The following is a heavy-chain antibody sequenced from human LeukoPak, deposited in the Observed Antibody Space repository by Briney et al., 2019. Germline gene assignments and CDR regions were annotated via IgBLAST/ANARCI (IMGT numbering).Heavy chain of an antibody. V-gene: IGHV3-33*06. CDR1: GFTFSSYG. D-gene: IGHD1-26*01. CDR2: IWCDGSNR. Sequence: GGSLRLSCEASGFTFSSYGMHWVRQAPGKGLEWVAVIWCDGSNRYYADSVKGRFTISRDNSKNTLNLQMNSLRAEDTAVYYCAKDRAVGATNYCDYWGQGALVTVSS. J-gene: IGHJ4*02. CDR3: AKDRAVGATNYCDY.